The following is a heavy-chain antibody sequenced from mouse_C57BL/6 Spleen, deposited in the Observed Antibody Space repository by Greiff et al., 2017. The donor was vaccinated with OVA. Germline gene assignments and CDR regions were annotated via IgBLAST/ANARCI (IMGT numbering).Heavy chain of an antibody. D-gene: IGHD2-4*01. V-gene: IGHV1-80*01. CDR1: GYAFSSYW. CDR3: ARLDYDYDWYFDV. J-gene: IGHJ1*03. CDR2: IYPGDGDT. Sequence: VQGVESGAELVKPGASVKISCKASGYAFSSYWMNWVKQRPGKGLEWIGQIYPGDGDTNYNGKFKGKATLTADKSSSTAYMQLSSLTSEDSAVYFCARLDYDYDWYFDVWGTGTTVTVSS.